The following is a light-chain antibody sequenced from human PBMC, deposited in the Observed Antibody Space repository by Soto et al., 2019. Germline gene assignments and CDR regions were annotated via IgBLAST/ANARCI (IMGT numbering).Light chain of an antibody. CDR1: QTISSW. Sequence: DIQMTQSPSTLSGSVGDRVTITCRASQTISSWLAWYQQKPGKAPKLLLYKASTLKSGVPSRFSGSGSGTEFTLTISSLQPDDIATYYCKHYNSYSEAFGQGTKVDIK. V-gene: IGKV1-5*03. CDR2: KAS. CDR3: KHYNSYSEA. J-gene: IGKJ1*01.